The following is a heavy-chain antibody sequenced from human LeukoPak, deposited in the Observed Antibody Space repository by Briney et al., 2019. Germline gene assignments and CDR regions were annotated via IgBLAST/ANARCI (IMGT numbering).Heavy chain of an antibody. J-gene: IGHJ4*02. CDR3: AKGSYYDSSGSFYFDY. Sequence: PGGSLRLSCAASGFTFSSYAMSWVRQAPGKGLEWVSAISGSGGNTYYAGSVKGRFTISRDNSNNTLYLQMNSLGAEDTAAYYCAKGSYYDSSGSFYFDYWGQGTLVTVSS. CDR2: ISGSGGNT. V-gene: IGHV3-23*01. CDR1: GFTFSSYA. D-gene: IGHD3-22*01.